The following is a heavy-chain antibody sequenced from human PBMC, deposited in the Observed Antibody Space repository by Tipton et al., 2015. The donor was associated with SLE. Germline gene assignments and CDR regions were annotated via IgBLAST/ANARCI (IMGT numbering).Heavy chain of an antibody. CDR2: IYQSGST. D-gene: IGHD1-1*01. Sequence: LSLTCTVSGGSISSGGYSWSWIRQPPGKGLELIGYIYQSGSTNYTPSLRGRVTISVDRSKNQFSLKLTSVTAADTAMYYCARPTTQSWAFDLWGQGTMVTVSS. CDR1: GGSISSGGYS. J-gene: IGHJ3*01. CDR3: ARPTTQSWAFDL. V-gene: IGHV4-30-2*01.